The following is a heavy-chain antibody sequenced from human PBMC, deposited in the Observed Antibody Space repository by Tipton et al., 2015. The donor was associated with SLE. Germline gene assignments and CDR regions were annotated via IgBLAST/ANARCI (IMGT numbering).Heavy chain of an antibody. CDR2: ISATSAST. D-gene: IGHD3-22*01. CDR3: AKGLEYYESSGYSYFAY. CDR1: GFHFSSYS. J-gene: IGHJ4*01. V-gene: IGHV3-23*01. Sequence: SLRLSCAASGFHFSSYSMNWVRQAPGKGLEWVSAISATSASTEYADSVKGRFSIFRDNSRNTLLLHMRSLRAEDTAIYYCAKGLEYYESSGYSYFAYWGRGTLVSVTS.